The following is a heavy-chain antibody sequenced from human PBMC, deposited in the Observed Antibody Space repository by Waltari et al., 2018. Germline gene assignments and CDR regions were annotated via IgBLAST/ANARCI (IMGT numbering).Heavy chain of an antibody. V-gene: IGHV3-43*02. CDR2: FRGDGGST. Sequence: PGKGVDVVSLFRGDGGSTYYADSVKGRFTIYRDNSKNSLYLQMNSLRTEDTALYYCAKDLVSSSWYENYYYYGMDVWGQGTTVTVSS. J-gene: IGHJ6*02. CDR3: AKDLVSSSWYENYYYYGMDV. D-gene: IGHD6-13*01.